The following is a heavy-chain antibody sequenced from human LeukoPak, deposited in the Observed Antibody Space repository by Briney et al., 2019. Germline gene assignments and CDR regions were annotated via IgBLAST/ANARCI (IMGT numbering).Heavy chain of an antibody. Sequence: GASVKVSCKASGYTFTKFGISWVRQAPGQEFEWMGWISPYNDNTNYAKKFQGRVTLTTDTSTSTAYMELRGLTSDDTAVYYCAREPSGLLFDYWGLGTRVTVSS. CDR3: AREPSGLLFDY. CDR2: ISPYNDNT. V-gene: IGHV1-18*01. CDR1: GYTFTKFG. D-gene: IGHD6-25*01. J-gene: IGHJ4*02.